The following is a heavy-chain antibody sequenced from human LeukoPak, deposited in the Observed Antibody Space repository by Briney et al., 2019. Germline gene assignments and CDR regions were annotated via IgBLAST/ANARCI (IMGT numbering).Heavy chain of an antibody. CDR3: AKRALTYFYFVY. J-gene: IGHJ4*02. D-gene: IGHD2-21*02. CDR1: GFTFSSYA. CDR2: ISGSGGST. Sequence: PGGSLRLSCAASGFTFSSYAMSWVRQAPGKGLEWVSAISGSGGSTFYADSVKGRFPIPREHSKNTVYLQMNSVRAEDTAVYHCAKRALTYFYFVYWGQGTLVTVSS. V-gene: IGHV3-23*01.